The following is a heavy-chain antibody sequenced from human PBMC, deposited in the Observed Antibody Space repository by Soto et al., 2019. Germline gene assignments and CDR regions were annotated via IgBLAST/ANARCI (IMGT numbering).Heavy chain of an antibody. CDR1: GYTFTSYY. D-gene: IGHD3-22*01. CDR3: ARDMATYYYDSSGYYPDAFDI. Sequence: GASVKVSCKASGYTFTSYYMHWVRQAPGQGLEWMGIINPSGGSTSYAQKFQGRVTMTRDTSTSTVYMGLSSLRSEDTAVYYCARDMATYYYDSSGYYPDAFDIWGQGTMVTVSS. J-gene: IGHJ3*02. V-gene: IGHV1-46*01. CDR2: INPSGGST.